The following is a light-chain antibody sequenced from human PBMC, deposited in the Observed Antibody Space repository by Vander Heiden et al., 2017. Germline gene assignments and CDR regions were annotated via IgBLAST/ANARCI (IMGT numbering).Light chain of an antibody. V-gene: IGLV1-47*03. Sequence: SACRSRWSRVNISCSGSSSNIGSNYGYWYQLLPGTAPKLLIYRNNQRPSGVPDRITGRQSGNSGDRATSGFSSELDDDQYNATTDGSRSGFVFGGGTKLTVL. CDR1: SSNIGSNY. J-gene: IGLJ2*01. CDR2: RNN. CDR3: ATTDGSRSGFV.